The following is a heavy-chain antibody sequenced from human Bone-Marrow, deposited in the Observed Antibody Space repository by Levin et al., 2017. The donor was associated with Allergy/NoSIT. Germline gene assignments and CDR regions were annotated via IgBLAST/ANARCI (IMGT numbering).Heavy chain of an antibody. Sequence: SCTVSGGSISSYYWSWIRQPPGKGLEWIGYIYYSGSTNYNPSLKSRVTISVDTSKNQFSLKLSSVTAADTAVYYCARGYYGSGTPSDYWGQGTLVTVSS. CDR3: ARGYYGSGTPSDY. J-gene: IGHJ4*02. CDR2: IYYSGST. CDR1: GGSISSYY. D-gene: IGHD3-10*01. V-gene: IGHV4-59*01.